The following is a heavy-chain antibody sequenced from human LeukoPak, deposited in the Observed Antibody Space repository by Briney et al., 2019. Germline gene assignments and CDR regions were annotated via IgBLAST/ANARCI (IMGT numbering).Heavy chain of an antibody. Sequence: GGTLRLSCAASGFTFSNYGMSWVRQAPGKGLEWVSGIRGSGGDTYYADSVKGRFTISRDNAKNSLYPQMNSLRAEDTAVYYCARDNYDSSTPYYFDYWGQGTLVTVSS. J-gene: IGHJ4*02. CDR1: GFTFSNYG. CDR2: IRGSGGDT. CDR3: ARDNYDSSTPYYFDY. D-gene: IGHD3-22*01. V-gene: IGHV3-21*01.